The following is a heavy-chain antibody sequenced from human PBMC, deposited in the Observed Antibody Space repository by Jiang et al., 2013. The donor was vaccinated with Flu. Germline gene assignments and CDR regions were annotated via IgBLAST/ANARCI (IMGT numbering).Heavy chain of an antibody. CDR2: INPSGGST. J-gene: IGHJ3*02. Sequence: SGAEVKKPGASVKVSCKASGYTFTSYYMHWVRQAPGQGLEWMGIINPSGGSTSYAQKFQGRVTMTRDTSTSTVYMXLSSLRSEDTAVYYCAREMRYGDYGNAFDIWAKGQWSPSLQ. V-gene: IGHV1-46*01. CDR3: AREMRYGDYGNAFDI. D-gene: IGHD4-17*01. CDR1: GYTFTSYY.